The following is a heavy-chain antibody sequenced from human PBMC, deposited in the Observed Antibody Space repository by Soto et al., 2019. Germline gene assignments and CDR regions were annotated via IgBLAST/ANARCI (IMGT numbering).Heavy chain of an antibody. CDR1: GGSISSYY. CDR2: IYYSGST. Sequence: SETLSLTCTVSGGSISSYYWSWIRQPPGKGLEWIGYIYYSGSTYYDPSLKSRVTISVDTSKNQFSLRLSSVTAADTAVYYCARHNGPLYVGYYYDMDVWGQGTTVTVSS. CDR3: ARHNGPLYVGYYYDMDV. V-gene: IGHV4-59*08. J-gene: IGHJ6*02. D-gene: IGHD3-16*01.